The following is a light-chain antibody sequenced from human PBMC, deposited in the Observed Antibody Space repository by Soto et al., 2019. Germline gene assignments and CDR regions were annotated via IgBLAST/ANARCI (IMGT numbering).Light chain of an antibody. J-gene: IGLJ1*01. CDR1: SSDVGSYNL. CDR3: CSYAGRYV. CDR2: EGS. Sequence: QSALTQPASVCGSPGQSITISCTGTSSDVGSYNLVSWYQQHPGKAPKLMIYEGSKRPSGVSNRFSGSKSGNTASLTISGLQAEDEADYYCCSYAGRYVFGTGTKLTVL. V-gene: IGLV2-23*01.